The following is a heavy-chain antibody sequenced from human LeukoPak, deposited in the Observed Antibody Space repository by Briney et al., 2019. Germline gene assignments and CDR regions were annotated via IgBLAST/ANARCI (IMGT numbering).Heavy chain of an antibody. CDR3: ARDMGIALAGYYMDV. V-gene: IGHV1-18*01. J-gene: IGHJ6*03. CDR2: ISAYNGNT. Sequence: GASVKVSCKASGYTFTSYGISWVRQAPGQGREGMGWISAYNGNTNYAQKLQGRVTMTTDTSTSTAYMELRSLRSDDTAVYYCARDMGIALAGYYMDVWGKGTTVTVSS. D-gene: IGHD6-19*01. CDR1: GYTFTSYG.